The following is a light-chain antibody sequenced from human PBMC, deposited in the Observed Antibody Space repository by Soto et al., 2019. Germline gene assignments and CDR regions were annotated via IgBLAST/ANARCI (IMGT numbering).Light chain of an antibody. V-gene: IGKV3-11*01. CDR2: DAS. CDR1: QSVSSY. Sequence: EIVLTQSPATLSLSPGERATLSCRASQSVSSYLAWYQQKPGQPPRLLIYDASNTATGIPARFSGSGSGTDLTLTISSLEPEDYAVYYSQQRSNWLPYTCGQGTKLEIK. J-gene: IGKJ2*01. CDR3: QQRSNWLPYT.